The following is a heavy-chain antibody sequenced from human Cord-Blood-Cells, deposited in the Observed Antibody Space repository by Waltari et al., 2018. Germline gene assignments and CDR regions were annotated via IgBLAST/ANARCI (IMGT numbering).Heavy chain of an antibody. Sequence: QLQLQESGPGLVKPSETLSLTCTVSGGSISSSSYYWGWIRQPPGKGLEWIGSIYYSGSTYYNPSLNSRVTISVDTSKNQFSLKLSSVTAADTAVYYCARRGIAAAGDAFDIWGQGTMVTVSS. CDR2: IYYSGST. D-gene: IGHD6-13*01. CDR3: ARRGIAAAGDAFDI. J-gene: IGHJ3*02. CDR1: GGSISSSSYY. V-gene: IGHV4-39*01.